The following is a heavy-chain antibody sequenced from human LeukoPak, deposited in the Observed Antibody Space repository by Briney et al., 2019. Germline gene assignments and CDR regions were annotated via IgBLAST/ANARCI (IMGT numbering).Heavy chain of an antibody. V-gene: IGHV3-66*02. CDR3: ARDRTYDYYDSSGSMNYGMDV. D-gene: IGHD3-22*01. Sequence: GGSLRLSCAASGFTVSSNYMSWVRQAPGKGLEWVSVIYSGGSTYYADSVKGRFTISRDNSKSTLYLQMNSLRAEDTTVYYCARDRTYDYYDSSGSMNYGMDVWGQGTTVTVSS. CDR2: IYSGGST. CDR1: GFTVSSNY. J-gene: IGHJ6*02.